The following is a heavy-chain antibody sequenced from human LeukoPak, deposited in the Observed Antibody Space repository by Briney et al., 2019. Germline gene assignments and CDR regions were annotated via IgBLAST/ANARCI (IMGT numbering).Heavy chain of an antibody. Sequence: PSETLSLTCAVSGASITSSNYYWGWIRQPPGKGLEWIGSVYYSGSTYYNPSLKSRVTISVDTSKNQFSLKLSSVTAADTAVYYCARVGTLWVGATTIDYWGQGTLVTVSS. CDR3: ARVGTLWVGATTIDY. D-gene: IGHD1-26*01. CDR2: VYYSGST. CDR1: GASITSSNYY. V-gene: IGHV4-39*07. J-gene: IGHJ4*02.